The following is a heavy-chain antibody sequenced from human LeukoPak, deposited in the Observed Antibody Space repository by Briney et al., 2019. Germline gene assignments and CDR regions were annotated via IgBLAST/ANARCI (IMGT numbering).Heavy chain of an antibody. Sequence: GGSLRLSCAASGFTFRTYYMHWVRQAPGKGLEWVALIWYDGSNKYYADSVKGRFTISRDNSKNTLYLQMNSLRAEDTAVYYCAREKSGSYFDYWGQGTLVTVSA. J-gene: IGHJ4*02. V-gene: IGHV3-33*08. CDR3: AREKSGSYFDY. CDR2: IWYDGSNK. D-gene: IGHD1-26*01. CDR1: GFTFRTYY.